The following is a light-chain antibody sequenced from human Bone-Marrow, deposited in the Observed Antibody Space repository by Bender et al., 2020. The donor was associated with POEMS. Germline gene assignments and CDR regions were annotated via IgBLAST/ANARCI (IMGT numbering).Light chain of an antibody. CDR1: SSDVSGYTF. J-gene: IGLJ1*01. V-gene: IGLV2-14*03. CDR3: STYTSTTTHV. CDR2: DVN. Sequence: QSALTQPASVSESPGQSITLSCTGISSDVSGYTFVSWYQQHPGKAPKLMIYDVNRRPAGVSNRFSGSTSGDTASLTISGLQAEDEADYYCSTYTSTTTHVFGTGTKVTVL.